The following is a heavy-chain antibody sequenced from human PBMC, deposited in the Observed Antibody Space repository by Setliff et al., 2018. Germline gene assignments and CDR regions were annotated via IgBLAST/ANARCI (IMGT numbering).Heavy chain of an antibody. J-gene: IGHJ4*02. D-gene: IGHD6-13*01. CDR2: MFWNGGE. CDR3: AHRQLGSAAAGASFDF. Sequence: PGKALEWLALMFWNGGERYNPSLSSRLSIAKDTSRNEVVLTLINLDPLDTATYYCAHRQLGSAAAGASFDFWGRGTLVTVSS. V-gene: IGHV2-5*01.